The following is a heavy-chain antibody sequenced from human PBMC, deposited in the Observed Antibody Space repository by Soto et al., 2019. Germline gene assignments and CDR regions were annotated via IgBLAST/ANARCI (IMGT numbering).Heavy chain of an antibody. CDR2: ITGSGAGT. Sequence: EVQVLESGGGLVQPGGSLRLSCAASGFTFSSYAMTWVRQAPGKGLEYVSSITGSGAGTVYADSVKGRFTISRDNSKNMLYLQLSSLRAEDTDIYFCAKDPNGDYVGAFDSWGQGSLVTVSS. CDR3: AKDPNGDYVGAFDS. J-gene: IGHJ4*02. CDR1: GFTFSSYA. V-gene: IGHV3-23*01. D-gene: IGHD4-17*01.